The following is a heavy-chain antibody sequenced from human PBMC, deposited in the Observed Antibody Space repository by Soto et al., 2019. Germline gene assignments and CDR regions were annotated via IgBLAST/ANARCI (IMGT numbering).Heavy chain of an antibody. D-gene: IGHD3-10*01. CDR3: ASGSKDSYPGSRIFDF. CDR2: ITDTGGDS. V-gene: IGHV3-23*01. Sequence: XGSLRLSCVASGFTFGSRAMSWVRQAPGGGLEWVSTITDTGGDSKSADSVRGRFAISRDNSRNTLYLQMSSLRAEDSAVYYCASGSKDSYPGSRIFDFWGRGTLVTVSS. J-gene: IGHJ4*01. CDR1: GFTFGSRA.